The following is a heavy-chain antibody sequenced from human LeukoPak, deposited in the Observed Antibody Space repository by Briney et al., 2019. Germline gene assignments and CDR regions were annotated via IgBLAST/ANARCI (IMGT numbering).Heavy chain of an antibody. D-gene: IGHD3-3*01. J-gene: IGHJ4*02. CDR1: GYTFNDYY. CDR2: INPHSGGT. Sequence: ASVKVSCKASGYTFNDYYIHWVRQAPGQGLEWMGWINPHSGGTYYAQKFQGRVTITMDRSISTAYMELSRLRSDDTAVYYCARAGGTYYDSWSAHWGQGTLVTVSS. V-gene: IGHV1-2*02. CDR3: ARAGGTYYDSWSAH.